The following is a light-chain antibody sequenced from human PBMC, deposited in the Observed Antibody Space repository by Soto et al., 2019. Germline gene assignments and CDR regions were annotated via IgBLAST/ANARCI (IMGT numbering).Light chain of an antibody. J-gene: IGLJ2*01. CDR3: SSYGGSNNLV. Sequence: QAVVTQPPSASGSPGQSVTISCTGTSSDVGGYNYVSWYQQYPGKAPKLMIYEVSKRPSGVPDRFSGSKSGNTASLTVSGLQAEDEADYYCSSYGGSNNLVFGGGTKLTVL. CDR2: EVS. V-gene: IGLV2-8*01. CDR1: SSDVGGYNY.